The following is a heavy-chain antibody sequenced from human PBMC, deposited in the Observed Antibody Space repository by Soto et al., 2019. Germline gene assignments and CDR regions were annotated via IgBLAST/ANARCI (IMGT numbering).Heavy chain of an antibody. D-gene: IGHD6-6*01. CDR1: GGSFSGYY. J-gene: IGHJ5*02. CDR3: ARESSPGHWFDP. V-gene: IGHV4-34*01. CDR2: INHSGST. Sequence: SETLSLTCAVYGGSFSGYYWSWIRQPPGKGLEWIGEINHSGSTNYNPSLKSRVTISVDTSKNQFSLKLSSVTAADTAVYYCARESSPGHWFDPWGQGTLVTVSS.